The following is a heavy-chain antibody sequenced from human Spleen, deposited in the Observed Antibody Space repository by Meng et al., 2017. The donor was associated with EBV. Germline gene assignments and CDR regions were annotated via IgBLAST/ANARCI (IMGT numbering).Heavy chain of an antibody. CDR3: ARAGLNWNYNF. CDR1: GYTLTSNY. J-gene: IGHJ4*02. CDR2: INTSGGTT. Sequence: QAQLVQAGAEVRMPGASLKISCNASGYTLTSNYFHWVRQVPGQGLEWMGIINTSGGTTSYSQKFQGRVSLTRDKSTSNVYMELSSLTSDDTAIYFCARAGLNWNYNFWGQGTLVTVSS. D-gene: IGHD1-7*01. V-gene: IGHV1-46*01.